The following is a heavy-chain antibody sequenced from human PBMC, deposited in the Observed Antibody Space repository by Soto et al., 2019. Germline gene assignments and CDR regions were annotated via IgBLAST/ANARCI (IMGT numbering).Heavy chain of an antibody. J-gene: IGHJ6*02. Sequence: GGSLRLSCAASGFTFSSYAMSWVRQAPGKGLEWVSAISGSGGSTYYADSVKGRFTISRDNSKNTLYLQMNSLRAEDTAVYYCAKPAAYYDFWSGSSAVGMDVWGQGTKVTVSS. CDR2: ISGSGGST. CDR3: AKPAAYYDFWSGSSAVGMDV. V-gene: IGHV3-23*01. D-gene: IGHD3-3*01. CDR1: GFTFSSYA.